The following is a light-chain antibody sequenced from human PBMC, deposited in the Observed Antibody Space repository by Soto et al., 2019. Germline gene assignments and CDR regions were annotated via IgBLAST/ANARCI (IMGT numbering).Light chain of an antibody. V-gene: IGKV3-15*01. J-gene: IGKJ1*01. CDR1: QSVSST. CDR2: GAS. Sequence: EIVMTQSPATLSVSPGERATLSCRASQSVSSTLAWYQQKPGQAPRLLIYGASTRATGIPARFSGSGSGTEFTLTISSLQSEDFAVYYCQQYNNCPPWTFGQGTKVDIK. CDR3: QQYNNCPPWT.